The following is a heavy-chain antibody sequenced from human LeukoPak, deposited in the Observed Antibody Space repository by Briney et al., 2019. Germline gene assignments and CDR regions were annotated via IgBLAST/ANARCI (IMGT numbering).Heavy chain of an antibody. CDR2: ISAYNGNT. Sequence: ASVKVSCKASGYTFTGYYMHWVRQAPGQGLEWMGWISAYNGNTNYAQKLQGRVTMTTDTSTSTAYMELRSLRSDDTAVYYCARGGWTPYYYYGMDVWGQGTTVTVSS. V-gene: IGHV1-18*04. CDR1: GYTFTGYY. D-gene: IGHD6-19*01. J-gene: IGHJ6*02. CDR3: ARGGWTPYYYYGMDV.